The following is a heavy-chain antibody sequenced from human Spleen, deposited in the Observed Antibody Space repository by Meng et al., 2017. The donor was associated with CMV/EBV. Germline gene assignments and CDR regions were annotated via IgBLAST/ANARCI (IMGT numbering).Heavy chain of an antibody. CDR1: GFTFSSYE. J-gene: IGHJ6*02. V-gene: IGHV3-53*01. CDR2: IYSGGST. Sequence: GESLKISCAASGFTFSSYEMNWVRQAPGKGLEWVSVIYSGGSTYYADSVKGRFTISRDNSKNTLYLQMNSLRAEDTAVYYCARGGDFWSGYLAYYYYGMDVWGQGTTVTVSS. CDR3: ARGGDFWSGYLAYYYYGMDV. D-gene: IGHD3-3*01.